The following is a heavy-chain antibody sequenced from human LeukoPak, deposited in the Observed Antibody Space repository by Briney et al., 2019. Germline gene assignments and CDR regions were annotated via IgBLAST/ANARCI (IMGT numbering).Heavy chain of an antibody. CDR2: IYYSGSP. CDR1: GGSISNNNYY. CDR3: ARVITIFGVVILMYFDY. D-gene: IGHD3-3*01. V-gene: IGHV4-39*01. Sequence: SETLSLTCTVSGGSISNNNYYWAWIRQPPGKGLECIGSIYYSGSPYYNPSLKSRVTISVDTSKNQFSLKLSSVTAADTAVYYCARVITIFGVVILMYFDYWGQGTLVTVSS. J-gene: IGHJ4*02.